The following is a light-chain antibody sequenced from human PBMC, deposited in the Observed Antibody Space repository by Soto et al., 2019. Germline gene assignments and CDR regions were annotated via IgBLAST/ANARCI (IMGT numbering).Light chain of an antibody. CDR1: SSDIGGYDY. J-gene: IGLJ2*01. CDR2: DVN. Sequence: QSALTQPASVSGSPGQSITLSCTGTSSDIGGYDYVSWYQQHPGKAPKLIIYDVNNRPSGVSNRFSGSKSGNAASLTISGLQAEDDAYYYCTSYASGSSHVVFGGGTKLTVL. CDR3: TSYASGSSHVV. V-gene: IGLV2-14*01.